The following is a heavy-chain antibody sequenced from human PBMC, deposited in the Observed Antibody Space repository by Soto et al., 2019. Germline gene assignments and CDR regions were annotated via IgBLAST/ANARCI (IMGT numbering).Heavy chain of an antibody. CDR1: GFTFSSYS. D-gene: IGHD2-15*01. Sequence: GASLRLSCAASGFTFSSYSMNWVRQAPGKGLEWVSYISSSSSTIYYADSVKGRFTISRDNAKNSMYLQMNSLRAEDTAVYYCARMSEQAHCSGPCPFDYWGQGTLVTVSS. CDR3: ARMSEQAHCSGPCPFDY. CDR2: ISSSSSTI. J-gene: IGHJ4*02. V-gene: IGHV3-48*01.